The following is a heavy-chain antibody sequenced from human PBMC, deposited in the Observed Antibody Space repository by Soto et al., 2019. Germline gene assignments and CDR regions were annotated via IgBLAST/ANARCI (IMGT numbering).Heavy chain of an antibody. J-gene: IGHJ4*02. D-gene: IGHD2-21*02. CDR1: GYTFTSYA. CDR2: INAGNGNT. V-gene: IGHV1-3*01. Sequence: ASVKVSCKASGYTFTSYAMHCVRQAPGQRLEWMGWINAGNGNTKYSQKFQGRVTITRDTSASTACMELSSLRSEDTAVYYCARSIVVVTAADYWGQGTLVTVSS. CDR3: ARSIVVVTAADY.